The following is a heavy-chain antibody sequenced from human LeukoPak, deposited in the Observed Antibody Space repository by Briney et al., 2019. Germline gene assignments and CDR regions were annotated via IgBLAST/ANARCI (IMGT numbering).Heavy chain of an antibody. J-gene: IGHJ4*02. CDR3: ARTAPGYCSGGSCLGY. V-gene: IGHV3-66*01. CDR2: IHSGANT. CDR1: GFTVSSNY. D-gene: IGHD2-15*01. Sequence: GGSLRLSCAASGFTVSSNYMSWVRQAPGKGLEWVSVIHSGANTYYADSVKGRSTISRDNSKNTLYLQMNSLRAEDTAVYYCARTAPGYCSGGSCLGYWGQGTLVTVSS.